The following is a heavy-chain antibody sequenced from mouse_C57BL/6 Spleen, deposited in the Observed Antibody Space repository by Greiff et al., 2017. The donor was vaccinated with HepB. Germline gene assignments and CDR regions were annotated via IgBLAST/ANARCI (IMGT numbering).Heavy chain of an antibody. J-gene: IGHJ2*01. CDR1: GYTFPDYY. Sequence: VQLQQSGPVLVQPGASLKMSCRASGYTFPDYYMNWVKQSHGKSLEWIGFINPYNGGTSYNQKFKGKATLTVDKSSSTAYMELNSLTSEDSAVYGGARAHNRNAFEDWGQGTTPTVSS. CDR3: ARAHNRNAFED. D-gene: IGHD2-14*01. V-gene: IGHV1-19*01. CDR2: INPYNGGT.